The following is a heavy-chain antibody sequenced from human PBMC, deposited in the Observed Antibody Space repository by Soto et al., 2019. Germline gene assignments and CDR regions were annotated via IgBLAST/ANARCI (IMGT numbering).Heavy chain of an antibody. CDR2: IIPILGIA. V-gene: IGHV1-69*02. CDR3: ARVACSSTSCYESGWFDP. D-gene: IGHD2-2*01. J-gene: IGHJ5*02. Sequence: QVQLVQSGAEVKKPGSSVKVSCKASGGTFSSYTISWVRQAPGQGLEWMGRIIPILGIANYAQKFQGRVTITADKSTSTAYMELSSLRSEDTAVYYCARVACSSTSCYESGWFDPWGQGTLVTVSS. CDR1: GGTFSSYT.